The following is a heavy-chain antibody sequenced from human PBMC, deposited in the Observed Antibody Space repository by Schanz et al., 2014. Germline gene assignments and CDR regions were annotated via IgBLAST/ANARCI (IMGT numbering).Heavy chain of an antibody. CDR2: INPSGGST. J-gene: IGHJ4*02. D-gene: IGHD6-13*01. V-gene: IGHV1-46*03. Sequence: QVQLVQSGTQVKKPGASVKVSCKASGYTLSAYSLHWVRQAPGQGLEWMGIINPSGGSTRYGQKCQGRVTMTRDTSTSTVYMELSSLRSEDTAVYYCARDGVDAAAGGNYWGQGTLVTVSS. CDR1: GYTLSAYS. CDR3: ARDGVDAAAGGNY.